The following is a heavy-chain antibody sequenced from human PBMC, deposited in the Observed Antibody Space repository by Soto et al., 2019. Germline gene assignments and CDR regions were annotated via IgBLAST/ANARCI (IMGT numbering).Heavy chain of an antibody. Sequence: EVQLLESGGGLVQPGGSLRLSCAASGFTFSSYAMSWVRQAPGKGLEWVSAISGSGGSTYYADSVKGRFTISRDNSKNTLYLQMNSLRAEDTAVYYCARDSSSSSWYPPYDYWGQGTLVTVSS. J-gene: IGHJ4*02. CDR3: ARDSSSSSWYPPYDY. V-gene: IGHV3-23*01. D-gene: IGHD6-13*01. CDR1: GFTFSSYA. CDR2: ISGSGGST.